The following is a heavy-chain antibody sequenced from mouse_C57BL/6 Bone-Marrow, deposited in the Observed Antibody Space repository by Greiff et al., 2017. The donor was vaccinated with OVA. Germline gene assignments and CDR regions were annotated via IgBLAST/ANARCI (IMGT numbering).Heavy chain of an antibody. V-gene: IGHV14-4*01. Sequence: EVQLHQSGAELVRPGASVKLSCTASGFNIKDAYMHWVKQRPEQGLEWIGWIDPENGDPESASKLHGKETITADTSSNTAYLQLSSLTSEDTAVDDCTRLYGYDSGFAYRGQGTLVTVSA. CDR1: GFNIKDAY. D-gene: IGHD2-2*01. CDR2: IDPENGDP. J-gene: IGHJ3*01. CDR3: TRLYGYDSGFAY.